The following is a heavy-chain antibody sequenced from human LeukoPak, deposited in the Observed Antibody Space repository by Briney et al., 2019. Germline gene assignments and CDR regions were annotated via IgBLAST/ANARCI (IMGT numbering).Heavy chain of an antibody. CDR3: ARDLAGPPQEAFDI. CDR2: VKQDGSDK. CDR1: GFTFSSYW. J-gene: IGHJ3*02. V-gene: IGHV3-7*01. Sequence: PGGSLRLSCAASGFTFSSYWMSWVRQAPGKGLEWVASVKQDGSDKYSVDSVKGRFTISRDNARNSLYLQMNSLRADDTAVYYCARDLAGPPQEAFDIWGQGTMVTVSS.